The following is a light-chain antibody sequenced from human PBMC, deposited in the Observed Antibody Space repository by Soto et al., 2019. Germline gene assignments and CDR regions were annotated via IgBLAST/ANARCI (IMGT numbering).Light chain of an antibody. Sequence: SRGPVSLSKGERETRSCWAGKSGSSYLAWYQQKPGQAPRLLIYDASNRATGIPARLSGSGSGTDCTLTIIILAADDFAVYSRKERGQWNRFGQGTRLDI. CDR3: KERGQWNR. J-gene: IGKJ5*01. CDR2: DAS. V-gene: IGKV3-11*01. CDR1: KSGSSY.